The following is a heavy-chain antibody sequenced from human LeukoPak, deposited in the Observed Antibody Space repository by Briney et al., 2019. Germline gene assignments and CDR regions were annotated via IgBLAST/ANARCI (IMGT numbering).Heavy chain of an antibody. V-gene: IGHV1-8*01. CDR2: MNPNSGNT. Sequence: GASVKVSCKASGYTFTSYDINWVRQATGQGLEWMGWMNPNSGNTGYAQKFQGRVTMTRNTSISTAYMELSSLRSEDTAVYYCARVSWLWFGELLHRDAFDIWGQGTMVTVSS. D-gene: IGHD3-10*01. J-gene: IGHJ3*02. CDR1: GYTFTSYD. CDR3: ARVSWLWFGELLHRDAFDI.